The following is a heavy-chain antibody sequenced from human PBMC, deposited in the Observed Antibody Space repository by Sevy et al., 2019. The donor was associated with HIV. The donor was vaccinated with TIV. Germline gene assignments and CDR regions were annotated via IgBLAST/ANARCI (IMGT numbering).Heavy chain of an antibody. Sequence: ASVKVSCKASGYTFTVYSLHWVRQAPGQGLEWMGRINPNSGATNYAQKFQGRVTMTRETSISTAYMELSRLRSDDTAVYYCARGVAVPAQGHFEYWGQGTLVTVSS. J-gene: IGHJ4*02. V-gene: IGHV1-2*06. CDR1: GYTFTVYS. CDR2: INPNSGAT. D-gene: IGHD2-2*01. CDR3: ARGVAVPAQGHFEY.